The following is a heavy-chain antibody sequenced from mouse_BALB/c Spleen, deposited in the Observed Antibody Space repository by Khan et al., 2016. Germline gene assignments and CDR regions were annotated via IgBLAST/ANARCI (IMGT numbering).Heavy chain of an antibody. Sequence: QVQLQQSGAELARPGASVKLSCKASGYTFTSYWMQWVKQRPGQGLEWIGAIYPGDGDTRYTQKFKGKATLTADKSSSTAYMQLSSLASEDSAVYYCARRVPFDYWGQGTTLTVSS. J-gene: IGHJ2*01. V-gene: IGHV1-87*01. CDR1: GYTFTSYW. CDR3: ARRVPFDY. D-gene: IGHD2-14*01. CDR2: IYPGDGDT.